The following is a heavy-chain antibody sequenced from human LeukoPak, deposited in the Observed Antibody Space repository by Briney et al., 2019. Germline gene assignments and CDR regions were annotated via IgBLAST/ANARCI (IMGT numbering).Heavy chain of an antibody. CDR1: GGSISSYY. D-gene: IGHD6-19*01. CDR3: ARVISGWYAFDI. V-gene: IGHV4-4*08. CDR2: IYSSGNT. J-gene: IGHJ3*02. Sequence: SETLSLTCTVSGGSISSYYWSWIRQPPGKGLEWIGRIYSSGNTNYNPSLKSRVTISLDTSKNQFSLKLTSVTAADTAVYYCARVISGWYAFDIWGQGTMVTVSS.